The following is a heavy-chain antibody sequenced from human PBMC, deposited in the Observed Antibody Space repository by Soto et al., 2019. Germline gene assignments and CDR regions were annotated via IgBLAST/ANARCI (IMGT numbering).Heavy chain of an antibody. CDR1: GFTFSDYY. J-gene: IGHJ6*02. CDR3: ARGYYDFWSGYYISPYGMDV. D-gene: IGHD3-3*01. Sequence: GSLRLSCAVSGFTFSDYYMSWIRQAPGKWLEGVSYISSRGSSIYSADSVKGRFTISRDNAKNSLYLQMNGLRAEDTAVYYCARGYYDFWSGYYISPYGMDVWGQGTTVTVSS. V-gene: IGHV3-11*01. CDR2: ISSRGSSI.